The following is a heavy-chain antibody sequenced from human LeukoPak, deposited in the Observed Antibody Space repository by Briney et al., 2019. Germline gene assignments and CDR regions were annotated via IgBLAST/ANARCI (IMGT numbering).Heavy chain of an antibody. CDR2: VYHSGMT. CDR1: AYSISSGYY. CDR3: AREGTVRWFDP. J-gene: IGHJ5*02. D-gene: IGHD1-14*01. Sequence: SETLSLTCNVSAYSISSGYYWGWIRQPPGKGLEWIGSVYHSGMTFYNTSLKSRITISVDTSKNQFSLKLTSVTAADTAVYYCAREGTVRWFDPWGQGTLVTVSS. V-gene: IGHV4-38-2*02.